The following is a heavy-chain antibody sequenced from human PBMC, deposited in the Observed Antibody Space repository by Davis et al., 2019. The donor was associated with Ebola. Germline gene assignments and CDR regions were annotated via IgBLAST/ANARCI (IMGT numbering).Heavy chain of an antibody. CDR2: INPHSGGA. V-gene: IGHV1-2*02. CDR1: GYTFTNYY. D-gene: IGHD2-8*02. J-gene: IGHJ4*02. CDR3: ARVSNYWYTREPFDQ. Sequence: ASVKVSCKASGYTFTNYYMHWVRQAPGQGLEWMGRINPHSGGADFAQKFQGRVTMTRDTSINTSYMEMTSLTSDDTAVCYCARVSNYWYTREPFDQWGQGTLVTVSS.